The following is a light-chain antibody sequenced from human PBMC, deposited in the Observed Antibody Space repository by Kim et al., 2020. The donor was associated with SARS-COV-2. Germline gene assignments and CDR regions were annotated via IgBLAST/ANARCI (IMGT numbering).Light chain of an antibody. CDR1: QSITVD. Sequence: VSPGERATLSCRASQSITVDLAWYQQKRGQAPRLLIYGASTRATGIPARFSGSGSGTEFTLTISSLQSEDFAVYYCQQYNNWPPLTFGGGTKLEIK. J-gene: IGKJ4*01. CDR3: QQYNNWPPLT. CDR2: GAS. V-gene: IGKV3-15*01.